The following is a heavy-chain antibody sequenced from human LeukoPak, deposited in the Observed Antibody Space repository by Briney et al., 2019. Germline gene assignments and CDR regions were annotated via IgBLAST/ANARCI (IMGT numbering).Heavy chain of an antibody. CDR1: GFTFSSYE. V-gene: IGHV3-30*02. J-gene: IGHJ4*02. D-gene: IGHD1-26*01. Sequence: GGSLRLSCAASGFTFSSYEMNWARQAPGKGLEWVAFIRYDGSNKYYADSVKGRFTISRDNSKNTLYLQMSSLRAEDTAVYYCAKGVGAIDYWGQGTLVTVSS. CDR3: AKGVGAIDY. CDR2: IRYDGSNK.